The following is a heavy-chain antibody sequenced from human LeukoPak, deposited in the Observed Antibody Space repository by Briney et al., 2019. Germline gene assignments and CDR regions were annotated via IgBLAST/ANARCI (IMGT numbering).Heavy chain of an antibody. J-gene: IGHJ4*02. D-gene: IGHD6-19*01. Sequence: GESLKISCKGSGYSFTDCWIGWVRQMPGKGLEWMGMIYPGDSDTRYGPSVQGQVTISADTSITTVYLQWSSLRASDTDIYYCARLGVAGTAADYWGQGSLVTVSS. CDR3: ARLGVAGTAADY. CDR1: GYSFTDCW. CDR2: IYPGDSDT. V-gene: IGHV5-51*01.